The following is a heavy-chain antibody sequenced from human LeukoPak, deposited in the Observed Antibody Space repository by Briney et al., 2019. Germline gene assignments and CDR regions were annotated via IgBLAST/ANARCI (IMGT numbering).Heavy chain of an antibody. V-gene: IGHV2-70*11. CDR2: IDWDSDK. J-gene: IGHJ4*02. D-gene: IGHD2-15*01. CDR1: GFSLSTSGMC. CDR3: ALRKWSNFDY. Sequence: SGPALVKPTQTLTLTCTFSGFSLSTSGMCVTWIRQPPGKALGWLARIDWDSDKYYSTSLKTRLTISKDTSKNQVVLRMTNMDPVDTATYYCALRKWSNFDYWGQGTLVTVSS.